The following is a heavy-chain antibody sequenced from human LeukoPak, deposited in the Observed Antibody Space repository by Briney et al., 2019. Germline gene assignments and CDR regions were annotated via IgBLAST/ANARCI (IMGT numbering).Heavy chain of an antibody. J-gene: IGHJ4*02. V-gene: IGHV5-51*01. CDR3: ARHESNGYIVSAFDY. CDR1: GYSFTDYW. Sequence: GESLKISCKGSGYSFTDYWIAWVRQMPGKGLEWLGIIYPGDSDTRYSPSFQGHVTISADKSISTAYLHWSSLKASDTAMYYRARHESNGYIVSAFDYWGQGTLVTVSS. CDR2: IYPGDSDT. D-gene: IGHD5-24*01.